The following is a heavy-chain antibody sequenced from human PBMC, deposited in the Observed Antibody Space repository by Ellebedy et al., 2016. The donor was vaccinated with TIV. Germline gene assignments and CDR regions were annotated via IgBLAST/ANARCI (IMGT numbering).Heavy chain of an antibody. V-gene: IGHV1-2*02. CDR3: ARGFVWFSYAFDI. J-gene: IGHJ3*02. D-gene: IGHD2-21*01. Sequence: ASVKVSXKASGYTFTGTDYYIHWVRQAPGQGLEWMGWINPKSGGTNYAQTFQGRVSMTRDTSISTAYMELSRLRSDDTAVFYCARGFVWFSYAFDIWGQGTMVTVSP. CDR1: GYTFTGTDYY. CDR2: INPKSGGT.